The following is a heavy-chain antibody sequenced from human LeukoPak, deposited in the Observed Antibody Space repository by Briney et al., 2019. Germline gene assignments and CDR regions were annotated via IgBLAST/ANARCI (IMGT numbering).Heavy chain of an antibody. D-gene: IGHD4-17*01. CDR1: GFTFSSYG. J-gene: IGHJ1*01. CDR2: IWYDGTNK. CDR3: ARVYGDYDYLYFYH. Sequence: GGSLRLSCAASGFTFSSYGMHWVRQAPGKGLEWVVVIWYDGTNKHYGDSVKGRFTISRDNSKNTLHLQMNSLRVEDTAVYYCARVYGDYDYLYFYHWGQGTLVTVSS. V-gene: IGHV3-33*01.